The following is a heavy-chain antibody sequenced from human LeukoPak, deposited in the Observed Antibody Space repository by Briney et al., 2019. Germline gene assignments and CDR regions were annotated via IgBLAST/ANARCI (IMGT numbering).Heavy chain of an antibody. CDR1: GFTVSSNS. CDR3: AKGGGYYDSPGFQF. D-gene: IGHD3-22*01. Sequence: PGGSLRLSCTVSGFTVSSNSMSWVRQAPGKGLEWVSFIYSDNTHYSDSVKGRFTISRDNSKNTLYLQMNSLRAEDTAVYYCAKGGGYYDSPGFQFWGQGTLVTVSS. V-gene: IGHV3-66*03. J-gene: IGHJ4*02. CDR2: IYSDNT.